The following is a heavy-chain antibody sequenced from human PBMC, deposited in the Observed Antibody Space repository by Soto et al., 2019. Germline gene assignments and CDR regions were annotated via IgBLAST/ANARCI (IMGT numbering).Heavy chain of an antibody. V-gene: IGHV4-34*01. D-gene: IGHD6-6*01. J-gene: IGHJ6*03. CDR3: ARGSYSSSSVSYYYYYYMDV. CDR1: GGSFSGYY. Sequence: SETLSLTCAVYGGSFSGYYWSWIRQPPGKGLEWIGEINHSGSTNYNPPLKSRVTISVDTSKNQFSLKLSSVTAADTAVYYCARGSYSSSSVSYYYYYYMDVWGKGTTVTVSS. CDR2: INHSGST.